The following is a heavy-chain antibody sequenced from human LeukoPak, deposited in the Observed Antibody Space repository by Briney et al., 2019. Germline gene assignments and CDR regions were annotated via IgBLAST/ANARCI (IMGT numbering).Heavy chain of an antibody. CDR3: ARGGYYYDSSGYPNVGFDY. CDR1: GYTFTSYD. Sequence: ASVKVSCKASGYTFTSYDINWVRQATGQGLEWMGLMNPNSGNTGYAQKFQGRVTMTRNTSISTAYMELSSLRSEDTAVYYCARGGYYYDSSGYPNVGFDYWGQGTLVTVSS. J-gene: IGHJ4*02. V-gene: IGHV1-8*01. D-gene: IGHD3-22*01. CDR2: MNPNSGNT.